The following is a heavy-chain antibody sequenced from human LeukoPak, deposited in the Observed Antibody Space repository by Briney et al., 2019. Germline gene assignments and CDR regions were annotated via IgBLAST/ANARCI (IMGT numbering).Heavy chain of an antibody. J-gene: IGHJ4*02. Sequence: GRSLRLSCAASGFTFSSYTMHWVRQAPGKGLEGVAVISYDGSNKYYADSVKGRFTISRDNSKDTLYVQRNSLRVEDTVVYYRSIFAMSYDSSGYPFDYWRQGPLVTVSS. D-gene: IGHD3-22*01. CDR2: ISYDGSNK. CDR3: SIFAMSYDSSGYPFDY. V-gene: IGHV3-30*04. CDR1: GFTFSSYT.